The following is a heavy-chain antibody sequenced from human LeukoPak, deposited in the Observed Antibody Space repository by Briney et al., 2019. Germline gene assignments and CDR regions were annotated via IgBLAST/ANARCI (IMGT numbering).Heavy chain of an antibody. J-gene: IGHJ4*02. Sequence: PGGSLRLSCAASGFTFSSYAMHWVRQAPGKGLEYVSAISSNGGSTYYANSVKGRFTISRDHSKNTLYLQMGSLRAEDMAVYYCARGYSGYDYWAFDYWGEGTLVTVSS. CDR2: ISSNGGST. V-gene: IGHV3-64*01. D-gene: IGHD5-12*01. CDR1: GFTFSSYA. CDR3: ARGYSGYDYWAFDY.